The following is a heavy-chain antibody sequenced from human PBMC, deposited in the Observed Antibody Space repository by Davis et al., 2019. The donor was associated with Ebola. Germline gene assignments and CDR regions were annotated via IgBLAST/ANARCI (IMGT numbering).Heavy chain of an antibody. V-gene: IGHV3-9*01. CDR2: ISWNSGSI. Sequence: SLKISCPDSVITFSSYAMSWVRQAPGKGLEWVSGISWNSGSIGYADSVKGRFTISRDNAKNSLYLQMNSLRAEDTALYYCAKASVAGTMVFDYWGQGTLVTVSS. D-gene: IGHD6-19*01. CDR3: AKASVAGTMVFDY. CDR1: VITFSSYA. J-gene: IGHJ4*02.